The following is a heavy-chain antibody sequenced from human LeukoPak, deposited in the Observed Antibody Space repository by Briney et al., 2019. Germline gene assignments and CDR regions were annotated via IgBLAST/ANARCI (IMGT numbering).Heavy chain of an antibody. CDR3: ARVYYDSSGYFDY. CDR1: GFTFSSYG. J-gene: IGHJ4*02. V-gene: IGHV3-33*01. CDR2: IWYDGSSK. Sequence: PGGSLRLSCAASGFTFSSYGMHWVRQAPGKGLEWVAVIWYDGSSKYYADSVKGRFTISRDNSKNTLYLQMNSLRAEDTAVYYCARVYYDSSGYFDYWGQGTLVTVSS. D-gene: IGHD3-22*01.